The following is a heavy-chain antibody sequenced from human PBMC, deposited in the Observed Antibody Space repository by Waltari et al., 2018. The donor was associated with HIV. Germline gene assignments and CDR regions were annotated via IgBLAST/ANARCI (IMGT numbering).Heavy chain of an antibody. CDR1: CSIVPNFA. V-gene: IGHV3-30*18. CDR3: AKEGWELLQFGYYFDY. J-gene: IGHJ4*02. Sequence: QVRLVEAGGGLVLHGKYLRLSGRASCSIVPNFATKCVRQAPGKGLDWVAVISFDGRNEYYADSVKGRFTLSRDNSKNAVYLQMNSLRADDTAVYYCAKEGWELLQFGYYFDYWGQGTLVTVSS. CDR2: ISFDGRNE. D-gene: IGHD1-26*01.